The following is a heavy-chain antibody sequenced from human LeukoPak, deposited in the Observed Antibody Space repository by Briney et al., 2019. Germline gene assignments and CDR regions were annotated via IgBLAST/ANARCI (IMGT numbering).Heavy chain of an antibody. CDR1: GYTFTSYG. J-gene: IGHJ5*02. Sequence: ASVKDSCKASGYTFTSYGISWVRQAPGQGLEWMGWINTNTGNPTYAEGFTGRFVFSLDTSVSTAYLQISSLKAEDTAVYYCAREVSLLRGDNWFDPWGQGTLVTVSS. CDR3: AREVSLLRGDNWFDP. D-gene: IGHD5/OR15-5a*01. CDR2: INTNTGNP. V-gene: IGHV7-4-1*02.